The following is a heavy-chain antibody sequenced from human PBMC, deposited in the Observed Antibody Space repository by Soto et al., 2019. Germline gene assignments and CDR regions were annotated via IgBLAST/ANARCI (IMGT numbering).Heavy chain of an antibody. CDR1: GFIFSNNG. Sequence: GGSLRRSCVGAGFIFSNNGMHWVRKTPGKGLEWVAFMSYDGSDTFYADSVKGRFTISRDNSKNTLFLHMSNLRAEDTAMYYCTIVRVADSALDHWGQGTLVTVSS. D-gene: IGHD3-10*02. V-gene: IGHV3-30*02. J-gene: IGHJ4*02. CDR2: MSYDGSDT. CDR3: TIVRVADSALDH.